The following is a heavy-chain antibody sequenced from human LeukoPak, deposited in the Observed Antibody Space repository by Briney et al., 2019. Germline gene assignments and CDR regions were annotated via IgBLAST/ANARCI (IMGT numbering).Heavy chain of an antibody. J-gene: IGHJ3*02. CDR1: GYTFTSYG. Sequence: ASVKVSCKASGYTFTSYGISWVRQAPGQGLEWMGWISAYNGNTNYAQKFQGRVTMTRNTSKSTAYMKLSSLSSEDTAVYYCARATTRGSGSYAFDIWGQGTMVTVSS. D-gene: IGHD3-10*01. CDR2: ISAYNGNT. V-gene: IGHV1-18*01. CDR3: ARATTRGSGSYAFDI.